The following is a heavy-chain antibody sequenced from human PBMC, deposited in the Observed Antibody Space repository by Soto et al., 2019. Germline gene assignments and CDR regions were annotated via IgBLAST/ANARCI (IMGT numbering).Heavy chain of an antibody. CDR2: INPSGGRT. Sequence: GASVKVSCKASGYSFTTYYMHWVRQAPGQGLEWMGIINPSGGRTTHAQKFQGRVTMTRDTSTSTIHMELSSLTSEDTAVYYCAGLYHYDSSGYYDYWGQGTLVTVSS. D-gene: IGHD3-22*01. J-gene: IGHJ4*02. CDR1: GYSFTTYY. V-gene: IGHV1-46*01. CDR3: AGLYHYDSSGYYDY.